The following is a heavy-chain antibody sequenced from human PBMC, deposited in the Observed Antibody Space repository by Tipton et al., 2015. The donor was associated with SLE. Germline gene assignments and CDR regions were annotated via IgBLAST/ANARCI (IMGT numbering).Heavy chain of an antibody. CDR1: GYSISSGYY. CDR2: IYHSGST. Sequence: TLSLTCAVSGYSISSGYYWGWIRQPPGKGLEWIGSIYHSGSTYYNPSLKSRVTISVDTSKNQFSLKLSSVTAAETAVYYCASAVVVNNDWCFDLWGRGPLVTVSS. V-gene: IGHV4-38-2*01. D-gene: IGHD3-22*01. J-gene: IGHJ2*01. CDR3: ASAVVVNNDWCFDL.